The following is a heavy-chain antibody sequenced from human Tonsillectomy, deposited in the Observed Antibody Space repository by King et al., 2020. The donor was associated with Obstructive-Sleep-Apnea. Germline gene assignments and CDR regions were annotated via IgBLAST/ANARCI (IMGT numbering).Heavy chain of an antibody. CDR1: GFTFDDYA. D-gene: IGHD6-13*01. CDR2: ISWNSGSI. Sequence: VQLVESGGGLVQPGRSLRLSCAASGFTFDDYAMHWVRQAPGKGLEWVSGISWNSGSIGYADSVKGRFTISRDNAKKSLCLQMNSLRAEDTALYYCAKDATGYSSSWPNWFDPWGQGTLVTVSS. V-gene: IGHV3-9*01. CDR3: AKDATGYSSSWPNWFDP. J-gene: IGHJ5*02.